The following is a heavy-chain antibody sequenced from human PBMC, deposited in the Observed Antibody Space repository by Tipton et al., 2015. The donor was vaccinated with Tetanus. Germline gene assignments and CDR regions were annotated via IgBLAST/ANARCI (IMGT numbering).Heavy chain of an antibody. CDR1: GFILRTYT. CDR2: ISSSGSDK. V-gene: IGHV3-21*06. D-gene: IGHD1-26*01. Sequence: SLRLSCAASGFILRTYTMNWVRQGPGKGLEWVSSISSSGSDKNYADSLKGRFTISRDNAKNSLFLQMDRLSAEDTAIYYCARLYTGSLQRDAFDLWGQGTVVTVS. CDR3: ARLYTGSLQRDAFDL. J-gene: IGHJ3*01.